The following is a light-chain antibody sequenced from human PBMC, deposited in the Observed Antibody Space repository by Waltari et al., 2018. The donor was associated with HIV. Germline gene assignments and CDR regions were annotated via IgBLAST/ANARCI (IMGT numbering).Light chain of an antibody. CDR1: SRDVGTSNL. CDR3: CSYAGSSTYV. Sequence: QSALTQPASVSGSPGQSITTSCTGTSRDVGTSNLGSWYQQHPGKAPKLMIYEGSKRPSGVSNRFSGSKSGNTASLTISGLQAEDEADYYCCSYAGSSTYVFGTGTKVTVL. J-gene: IGLJ1*01. V-gene: IGLV2-23*01. CDR2: EGS.